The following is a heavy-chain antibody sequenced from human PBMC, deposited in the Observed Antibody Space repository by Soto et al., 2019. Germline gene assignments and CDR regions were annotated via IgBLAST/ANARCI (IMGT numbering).Heavy chain of an antibody. CDR2: ISYDGSNK. CDR1: GFTLSSCD. D-gene: IGHD2-2*02. V-gene: IGHV3-30-3*01. Sequence: AGGSLRLSCAASGFTLSSCDMHWVRQAPGKGLEWVALISYDGSNKYYADSVKGRFSISRDNSKNTLYLQMDSLRAEDTAVYYCARDPRCSSTSCYTDYYYYYGMDVWGQGTTVTVSS. J-gene: IGHJ6*02. CDR3: ARDPRCSSTSCYTDYYYYYGMDV.